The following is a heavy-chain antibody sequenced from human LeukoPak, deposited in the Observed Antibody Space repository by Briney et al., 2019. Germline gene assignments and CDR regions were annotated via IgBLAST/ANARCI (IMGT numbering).Heavy chain of an antibody. J-gene: IGHJ4*02. CDR1: GYTFTGYY. CDR3: ARGRAARPDY. CDR2: INPNSGST. Sequence: ASVKVSCKASGYTFTGYYMHWVRQAPGQGLEWMGRINPNSGSTNYAQKLQGRVTMTRDTSISTAYMELSRLRSDDTAVYYCARGRAARPDYWGQGTLVTVSS. V-gene: IGHV1-2*06. D-gene: IGHD6-6*01.